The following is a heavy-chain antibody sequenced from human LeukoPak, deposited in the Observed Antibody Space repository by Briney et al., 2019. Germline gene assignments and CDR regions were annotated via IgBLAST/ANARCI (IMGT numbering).Heavy chain of an antibody. J-gene: IGHJ4*02. CDR1: GGSISSGGYY. Sequence: SETLSLTCTVSGGSISSGGYYWSWLRQHPGKGLEWIGYIYYSGSTYYNPSLKSRVTISVDTSKNQFSLKLSSVTAANTAVYYCARGRTGIYYFDYWGQGTLVTVSS. D-gene: IGHD3-10*01. V-gene: IGHV4-31*03. CDR2: IYYSGST. CDR3: ARGRTGIYYFDY.